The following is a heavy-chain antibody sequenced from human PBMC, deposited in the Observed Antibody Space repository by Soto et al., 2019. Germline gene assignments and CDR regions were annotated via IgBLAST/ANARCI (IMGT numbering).Heavy chain of an antibody. CDR3: ARRSGFCSSTSCYDDY. V-gene: IGHV1-18*01. CDR1: GYIFTSYG. Sequence: QVHLVQSGAEVKKPGASVKVSCKASGYIFTSYGISWVRQAPGQGLEWMGWISVYNGDTRYAQKVQGRVTITADPYTNTAYMELRTLRSDDTAVYYCARRSGFCSSTSCYDDYWGQGTLVTVSS. D-gene: IGHD2-2*03. CDR2: ISVYNGDT. J-gene: IGHJ4*02.